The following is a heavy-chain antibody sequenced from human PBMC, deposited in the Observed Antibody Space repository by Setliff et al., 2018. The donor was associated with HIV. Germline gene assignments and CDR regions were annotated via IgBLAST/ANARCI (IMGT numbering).Heavy chain of an antibody. CDR1: GLTFSNCG. D-gene: IGHD3-3*01. J-gene: IGHJ6*03. V-gene: IGHV3-30*02. CDR3: AKGSGKITIYYYYMDV. Sequence: GGSLRLSCATSGLTFSNCGMHWVRQAPGKGLEWVASIRSDGSNKYYADSVKGRFTISRDNSKNTLYLQMNSLRADDTAVYYCAKGSGKITIYYYYMDVWGKGTTVTVSS. CDR2: IRSDGSNK.